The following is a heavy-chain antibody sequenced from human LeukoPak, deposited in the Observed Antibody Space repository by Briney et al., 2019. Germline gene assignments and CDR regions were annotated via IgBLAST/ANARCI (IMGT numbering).Heavy chain of an antibody. D-gene: IGHD3-3*01. CDR1: GFTFSSYS. CDR2: ISSSSSYI. J-gene: IGHJ4*02. V-gene: IGHV3-21*01. Sequence: GGSLRLSCVASGFTFSSYSMNWVRQAPGKGLEWVSSISSSSSYIYYADSVKGRFTISRDNAKNSLYLQMNSLRAEDTAVYYCARDLGRFLEWLLGGPFDYWGQGTLVTVSS. CDR3: ARDLGRFLEWLLGGPFDY.